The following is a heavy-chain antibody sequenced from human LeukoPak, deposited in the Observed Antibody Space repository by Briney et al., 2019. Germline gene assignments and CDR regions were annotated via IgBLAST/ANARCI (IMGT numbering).Heavy chain of an antibody. J-gene: IGHJ4*02. CDR2: IYSGGST. CDR1: GFTFSSYS. CDR3: ARGRDDFWSGYPFY. V-gene: IGHV3-66*02. Sequence: PGGSLRLSCAASGFTFSSYSMNWVRQAPGKGLEWVSVIYSGGSTYYADSVQGRFTISRDNSKNTLYLQMNSLRAEDTAVYYCARGRDDFWSGYPFYWGQGTLVTVSS. D-gene: IGHD3-3*01.